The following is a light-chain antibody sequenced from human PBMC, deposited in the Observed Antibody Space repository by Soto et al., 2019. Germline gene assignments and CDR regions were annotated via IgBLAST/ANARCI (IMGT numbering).Light chain of an antibody. J-gene: IGLJ2*01. CDR1: SSDIGSYNR. CDR3: SSYTSSITLV. CDR2: EVS. V-gene: IGLV2-18*02. Sequence: QSALTQPPSMSGSPGQSVTISCTGTSSDIGSYNRVSWYQQPPGTAPKLMIYEVSNRPSGVPDRFSGSKSGNTASLTISGLQAEDEADYYCSSYTSSITLVFGGGTKLTVL.